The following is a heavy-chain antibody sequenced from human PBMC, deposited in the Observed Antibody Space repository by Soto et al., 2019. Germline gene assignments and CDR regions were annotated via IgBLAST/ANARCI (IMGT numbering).Heavy chain of an antibody. J-gene: IGHJ6*02. CDR1: GGSISNNCYY. D-gene: IGHD6-6*01. V-gene: IGHV4-31*03. Sequence: SENLSLTCTVSGGSISNNCYYWSWIRQDAGKGLEWIGYIYYSGSTCYNPSLKTRLIISVDTSKNEFSLGLSSVTAADTAVYYCARVGSSFYYYRTEVWGQGTTVTVAS. CDR3: ARVGSSFYYYRTEV. CDR2: IYYSGST.